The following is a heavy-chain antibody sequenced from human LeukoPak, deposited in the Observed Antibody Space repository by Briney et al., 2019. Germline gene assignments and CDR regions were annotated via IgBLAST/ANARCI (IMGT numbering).Heavy chain of an antibody. V-gene: IGHV3-53*01. Sequence: GGSLRLSCAASGFTVSSNYMSWVRQAPGKGLERVSVIYSGGSTYYADSVKGRFTISRDNSKNTLYLQMNSLRAEDTAVYYCARLSIAARPVAPGDYYMDVWGKGTTVTVSS. D-gene: IGHD6-6*01. CDR2: IYSGGST. CDR1: GFTVSSNY. J-gene: IGHJ6*03. CDR3: ARLSIAARPVAPGDYYMDV.